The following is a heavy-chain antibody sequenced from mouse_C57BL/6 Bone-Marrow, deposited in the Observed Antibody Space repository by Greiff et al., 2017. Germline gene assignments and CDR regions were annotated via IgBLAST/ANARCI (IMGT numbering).Heavy chain of an antibody. CDR3: ARRTFVYYAMDY. CDR1: GYAFSSSW. CDR2: IYPGDGDT. V-gene: IGHV1-82*01. J-gene: IGHJ4*01. Sequence: QVQLQQSGPELVKPGASVKISCKASGYAFSSSWMNWVKQRPGKGLEWIGRIYPGDGDTNYNGKFKGKATLTADKSSSTAYMQLSSLTSEDSAVYFCARRTFVYYAMDYWGQGTSVTVSS.